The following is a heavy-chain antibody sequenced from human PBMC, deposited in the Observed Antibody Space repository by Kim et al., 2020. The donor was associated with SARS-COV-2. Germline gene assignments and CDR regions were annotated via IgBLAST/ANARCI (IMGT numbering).Heavy chain of an antibody. CDR2: SYAT. Sequence: SYATAYAASVKGRFTISRDDSKKTAYLQMNSLKTEDTAVYYCTRGIVFNGWGQGTLVTVSS. D-gene: IGHD2-15*01. J-gene: IGHJ4*02. V-gene: IGHV3-73*01. CDR3: TRGIVFNG.